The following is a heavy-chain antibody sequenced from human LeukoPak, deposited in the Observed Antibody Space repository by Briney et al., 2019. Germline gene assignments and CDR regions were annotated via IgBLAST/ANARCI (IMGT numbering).Heavy chain of an antibody. CDR3: TTDKVKQITSSGWYTGEVAGY. J-gene: IGHJ4*02. CDR2: IKSKTDGGTS. D-gene: IGHD6-19*01. CDR1: GFSFTDAW. V-gene: IGHV3-15*01. Sequence: AGGSLRLSCAASGFSFTDAWMSWVRQAPGKGLEWVGRIKSKTDGGTSDYAAPVKGIFTISRDDSENTLSLQMDSLKIEDTAVYYCTTDKVKQITSSGWYTGEVAGYWGQGTLVTVSS.